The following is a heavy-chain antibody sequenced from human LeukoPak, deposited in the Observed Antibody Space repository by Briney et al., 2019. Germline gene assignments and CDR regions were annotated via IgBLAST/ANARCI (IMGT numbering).Heavy chain of an antibody. Sequence: ASVKVSCKASGYTFTDYYMHWVRQAPGQGLEWMGWINPNSGNTGYAQKFQGRVTMTRNTSISTAYMELSSLRSEDTAVYYCARGVSSSWYWHDMDYWGQGTLVTVSS. V-gene: IGHV1-8*02. D-gene: IGHD6-13*01. CDR3: ARGVSSSWYWHDMDY. CDR2: INPNSGNT. CDR1: GYTFTDYY. J-gene: IGHJ4*02.